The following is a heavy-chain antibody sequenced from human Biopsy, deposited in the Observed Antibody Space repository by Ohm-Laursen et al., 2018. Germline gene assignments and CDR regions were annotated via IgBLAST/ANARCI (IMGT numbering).Heavy chain of an antibody. Sequence: GTLSLTCTVSGDSISSYYWSWIRQPPGKGLQWIGYVYYTGSTDYNPSLQSRVTISVDTSKNHFSLRLRSVTLADTAIYYCARDRGYYSDRTVPGYFDLWGRGTLVTVSS. V-gene: IGHV4-59*01. CDR3: ARDRGYYSDRTVPGYFDL. J-gene: IGHJ2*01. CDR2: VYYTGST. D-gene: IGHD3-22*01. CDR1: GDSISSYY.